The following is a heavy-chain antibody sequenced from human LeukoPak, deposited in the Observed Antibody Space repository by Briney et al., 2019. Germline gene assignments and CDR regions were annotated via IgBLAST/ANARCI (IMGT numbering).Heavy chain of an antibody. CDR2: IHSDGST. Sequence: SETLSLTCTVSGVSINTYYWSWFRQPVGKSLEWIGRIHSDGSTYDNPSLRSPVSMSIDTSKNQFSLTLTSVTAADTAVYFRARDVGLAYWGQGILVTVSS. CDR1: GVSINTYY. CDR3: ARDVGLAY. V-gene: IGHV4-4*07. J-gene: IGHJ4*02.